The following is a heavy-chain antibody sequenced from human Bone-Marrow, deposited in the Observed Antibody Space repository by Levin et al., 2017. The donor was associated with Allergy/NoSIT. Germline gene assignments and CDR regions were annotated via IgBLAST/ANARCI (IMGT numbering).Heavy chain of an antibody. V-gene: IGHV5-51*01. CDR2: IHGGDSDT. J-gene: IGHJ4*02. Sequence: GASVKVSCKTSGYNFDTFWIAWVRQLPGKGLEWVGIIHGGDSDTRYSPSFQGQVTISVDKSMATAYLQWTTLKPSDTAIYFCARHLPISFGGNSDFDFWGRGTQVTVSS. D-gene: IGHD4-23*01. CDR3: ARHLPISFGGNSDFDF. CDR1: GYNFDTFW.